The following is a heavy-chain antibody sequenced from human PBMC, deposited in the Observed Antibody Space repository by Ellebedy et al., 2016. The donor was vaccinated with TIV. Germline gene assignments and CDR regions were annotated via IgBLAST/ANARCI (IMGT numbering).Heavy chain of an antibody. CDR1: GFTFSSYA. J-gene: IGHJ6*02. CDR2: ISYDGSNK. Sequence: PGGSLRLSCAASGFTFSSYAMNWVRQAPGKGLEWVAIISYDGSNKYYADSVKGRFTISRDNSKNTLYLQMNSLRAEDTAVYYCARVDGAVTGTTVTTLYYYYYGMDVWGQGTTVTVSS. D-gene: IGHD4-17*01. V-gene: IGHV3-30-3*01. CDR3: ARVDGAVTGTTVTTLYYYYYGMDV.